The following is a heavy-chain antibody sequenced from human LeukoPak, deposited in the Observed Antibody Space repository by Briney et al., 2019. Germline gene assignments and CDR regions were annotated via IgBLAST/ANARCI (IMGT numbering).Heavy chain of an antibody. CDR2: IYPGDSDT. Sequence: GESPQISCKGSGYSFSTYWIGWVRQTPGKGLEWMGIIYPGDSDTRYSPSFQGQVTISADKSITTAYLQWSSLQASDTAIYYCARRSGGADYWGQGTLVTVSS. V-gene: IGHV5-51*01. CDR3: ARRSGGADY. J-gene: IGHJ4*02. CDR1: GYSFSTYW. D-gene: IGHD3-16*01.